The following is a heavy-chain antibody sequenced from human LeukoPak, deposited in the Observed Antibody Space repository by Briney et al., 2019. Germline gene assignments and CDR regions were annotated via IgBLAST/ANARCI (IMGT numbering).Heavy chain of an antibody. J-gene: IGHJ3*02. Sequence: SETLSLTCTVSGGSISSGSYYWSWIRQPAGKGLEWIGRIYTSGSTSYNPSLKSRVTISVDTSKNQFSLKLSSVTAADTAVYYCAREGDYVWGSYRWRYDAFDIWGQGTMVTVSS. CDR1: GGSISSGSYY. D-gene: IGHD3-16*02. CDR2: IYTSGST. CDR3: AREGDYVWGSYRWRYDAFDI. V-gene: IGHV4-61*02.